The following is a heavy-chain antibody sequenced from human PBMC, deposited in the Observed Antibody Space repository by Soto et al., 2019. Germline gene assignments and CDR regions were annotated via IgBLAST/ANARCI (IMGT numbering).Heavy chain of an antibody. Sequence: EVQLVQSGAEVKKPGESLKISCKGSGYSFTSYWIGWVRQMPGKGLECMGIIYPGDSDTRYSPSFQGQVTISADKYISTAYLQWISLKAADTAMYYCARRRYCSDYSCYLAYYFDYWGQGALGTVSS. CDR3: ARRRYCSDYSCYLAYYFDY. V-gene: IGHV5-51*03. J-gene: IGHJ4*02. CDR2: IYPGDSDT. CDR1: GYSFTSYW. D-gene: IGHD2-15*01.